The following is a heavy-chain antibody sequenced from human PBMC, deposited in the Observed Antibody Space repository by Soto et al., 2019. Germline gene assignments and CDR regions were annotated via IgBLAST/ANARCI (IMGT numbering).Heavy chain of an antibody. Sequence: GGSLRLSCAASEFTFSSYGMHWVRQAPGKGLEWVAVISYDGSNKYYADSVKGRFTISRDNSKNTLYLQMNSLRAEDTAVYYCAKGANYYDSSCHWEFDYWGQGT. CDR1: EFTFSSYG. CDR3: AKGANYYDSSCHWEFDY. D-gene: IGHD3-22*01. CDR2: ISYDGSNK. V-gene: IGHV3-30*18. J-gene: IGHJ4*02.